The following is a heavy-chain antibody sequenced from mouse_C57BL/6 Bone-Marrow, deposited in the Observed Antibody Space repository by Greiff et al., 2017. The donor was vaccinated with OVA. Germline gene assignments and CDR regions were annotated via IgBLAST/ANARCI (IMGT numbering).Heavy chain of an antibody. CDR2: IDPEDGET. Sequence: EVQLQQSGAELVKPGASVKLSCTASGFNIKDYYMHWVKQRTEQGLEWIGRIDPEDGETKYAPKFQGKATITADQQTRTAYLQLSSLTSEDTAVYYCARSSLFTTTVVADDYWGQGTTLTVSS. CDR3: ARSSLFTTTVVADDY. V-gene: IGHV14-2*01. CDR1: GFNIKDYY. D-gene: IGHD1-1*01. J-gene: IGHJ2*01.